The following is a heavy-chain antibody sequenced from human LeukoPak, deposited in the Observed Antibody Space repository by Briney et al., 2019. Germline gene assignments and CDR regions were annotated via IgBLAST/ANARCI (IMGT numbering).Heavy chain of an antibody. CDR2: IYPGDSDT. J-gene: IGHJ6*03. D-gene: IGHD2-2*01. CDR3: ARRRDYCSSTSCYNDNYYYYYMDA. V-gene: IGHV5-51*01. Sequence: GESLKISCKGSGYSFTSYWIGWVRQMPGKGLEWVGIIYPGDSDTRYSPSFQGQVTISADKSISTAYLQWSSLKASDTAMYYCARRRDYCSSTSCYNDNYYYYYMDAWGKGTTVTVSS. CDR1: GYSFTSYW.